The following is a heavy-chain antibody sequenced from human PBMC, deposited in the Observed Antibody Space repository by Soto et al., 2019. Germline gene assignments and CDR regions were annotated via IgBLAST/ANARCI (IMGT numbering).Heavy chain of an antibody. CDR1: GASISSDGYY. V-gene: IGHV4-31*03. Sequence: VQLQESGPRLVKPSQTLSLTCTVSGASISSDGYYWSWIRHHPGKGLEWIGYIFYSGTIYYNPSLKSRVTISVESSKKQFSLRLTSVTAADTAVYYCSREGRINKSDLDYWGQGTLVTVSS. J-gene: IGHJ4*02. CDR3: SREGRINKSDLDY. CDR2: IFYSGTI.